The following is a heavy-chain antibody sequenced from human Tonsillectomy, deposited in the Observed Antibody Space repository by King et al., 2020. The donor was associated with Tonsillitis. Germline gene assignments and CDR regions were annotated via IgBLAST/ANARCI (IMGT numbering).Heavy chain of an antibody. Sequence: TFKESGPALVKPTQTLTLTCTFSGFSLSTSGMCVSWIRQPPGKALEWLARVDWDDDKYYSTSLKTRLTISKDTSKNQVVLTMTNMDPVDTATYYCARSLGYSSGWYYFDYWGQGTLVTVSS. CDR1: GFSLSTSGMC. CDR2: VDWDDDK. CDR3: ARSLGYSSGWYYFDY. V-gene: IGHV2-70*11. D-gene: IGHD6-19*01. J-gene: IGHJ4*02.